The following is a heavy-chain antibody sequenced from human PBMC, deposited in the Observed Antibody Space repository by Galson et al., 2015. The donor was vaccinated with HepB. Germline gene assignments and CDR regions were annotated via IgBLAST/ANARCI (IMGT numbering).Heavy chain of an antibody. CDR3: AKRGDIVVVATTIYFDY. CDR1: GFRFSTLA. D-gene: IGHD2-2*01. Sequence: SCAASGFRFSTLAMSWVRQAPGKGPEWVSTISYRGDNTYYADSVKGRFTISRDNSKNTLYLRMNSLRAEDTAVYYCAKRGDIVVVATTIYFDYWGQGTLVTVSS. V-gene: IGHV3-23*01. CDR2: ISYRGDNT. J-gene: IGHJ4*02.